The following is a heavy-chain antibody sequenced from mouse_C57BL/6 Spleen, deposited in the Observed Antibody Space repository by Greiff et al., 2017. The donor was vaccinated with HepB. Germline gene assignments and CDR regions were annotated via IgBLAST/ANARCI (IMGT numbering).Heavy chain of an antibody. CDR3: ARGTMATTGFDY. CDR2: ISYSGST. V-gene: IGHV3-1*01. Sequence: EVKLQESGPGMVKPSQSLSLTCTVIGYSITSGYDWHWIRHFPGNKLEWMGYISYSGSTNYNPSLKSRISITHDTSKNHFFLKLNSVTTEDTATYYGARGTMATTGFDYWGQGTTLTVSS. CDR1: GYSITSGYD. J-gene: IGHJ2*01. D-gene: IGHD2-2*01.